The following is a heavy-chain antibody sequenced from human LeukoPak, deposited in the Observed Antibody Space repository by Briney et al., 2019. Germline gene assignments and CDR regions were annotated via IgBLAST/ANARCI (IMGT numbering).Heavy chain of an antibody. CDR2: INPSGGST. Sequence: AASVKVSCEASGYTFTSYYMHWVRQAPGQGLEWMGIINPSGGSTSYAQKFQGRVTMTRDTSTSTVYMELSSLRSEDTAVYYCARTLSADSSGYHAPFDDWGQGTLVTVSS. J-gene: IGHJ4*02. CDR1: GYTFTSYY. D-gene: IGHD3-22*01. V-gene: IGHV1-46*01. CDR3: ARTLSADSSGYHAPFDD.